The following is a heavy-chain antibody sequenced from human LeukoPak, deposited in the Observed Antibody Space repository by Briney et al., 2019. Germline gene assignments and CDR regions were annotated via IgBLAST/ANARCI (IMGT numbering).Heavy chain of an antibody. CDR3: ARGVSSSLNYFYYMDV. J-gene: IGHJ6*03. CDR2: INPNSGGT. Sequence: ASVKASCKTSGFTFTGFHMHWVRLAPGQGPEWMGRINPNSGGTTFAQKFQGRVTMTRDTSVSTVYMELSRLTSDDTAVYYCARGVSSSLNYFYYMDVWGTGTTVTVSS. V-gene: IGHV1-2*02. CDR1: GFTFTGFH. D-gene: IGHD6-6*01.